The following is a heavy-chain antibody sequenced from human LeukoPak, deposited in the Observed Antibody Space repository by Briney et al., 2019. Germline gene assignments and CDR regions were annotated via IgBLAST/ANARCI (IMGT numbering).Heavy chain of an antibody. Sequence: GGSLRLSCAASEFTFSNFAMSWVRQAPGKGLEWVSTISGSGDNTYYADSVKGRFTISRDNSKNTLSLHMNTLRAEDTAVYYCAKDLLQKFFFDSSGYYFDAFGMWGQGTMVTVSP. D-gene: IGHD3-22*01. V-gene: IGHV3-23*01. CDR3: AKDLLQKFFFDSSGYYFDAFGM. CDR1: EFTFSNFA. CDR2: ISGSGDNT. J-gene: IGHJ3*02.